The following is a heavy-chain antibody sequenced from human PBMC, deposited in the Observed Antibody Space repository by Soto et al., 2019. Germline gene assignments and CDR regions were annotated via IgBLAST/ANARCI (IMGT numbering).Heavy chain of an antibody. Sequence: QEYLLESGGTLVKPGGSLRLSCSASGFVFSDYYIMWIRQAPGKGLEWISHISPTGTTVSYADSVKGRFTISRDNAKNSLFLQLNKVTLDDTAVYYCARDGARSSGSSYQDLWGRGTQVSVSS. D-gene: IGHD1-26*01. CDR1: GFVFSDYY. V-gene: IGHV3-11*01. J-gene: IGHJ4*01. CDR3: ARDGARSSGSSYQDL. CDR2: ISPTGTTV.